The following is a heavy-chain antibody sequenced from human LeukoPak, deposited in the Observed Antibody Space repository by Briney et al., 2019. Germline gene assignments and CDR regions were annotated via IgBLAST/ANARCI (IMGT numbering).Heavy chain of an antibody. Sequence: ASVKVSCKASGYTFTSYGISWVRQAPGQGLEWMGWISAYNGNTNYAQKLQGRVTMTTDTSTSTAYMELRGLRSDDTAVYYCARMGYCSGGSCYSFYQYYYYGMDVWGQGTTVTVSS. J-gene: IGHJ6*02. CDR2: ISAYNGNT. V-gene: IGHV1-18*01. CDR1: GYTFTSYG. CDR3: ARMGYCSGGSCYSFYQYYYYGMDV. D-gene: IGHD2-15*01.